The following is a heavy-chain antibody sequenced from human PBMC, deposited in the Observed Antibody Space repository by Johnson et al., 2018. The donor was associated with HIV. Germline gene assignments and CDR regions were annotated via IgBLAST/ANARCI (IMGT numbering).Heavy chain of an antibody. CDR2: TWFDGTNQ. Sequence: QVQLVESGGDLVQPGGSLRLSCVPSGFTFSSYGMHWVRQAPGKGLEWVATTWFDGTNQYYADSVKGRFTISRENAKNSLYLQMNSLRAEDTAGYYCAKPLQLEEGAFDIWGQGTMVTVSS. CDR1: GFTFSSYG. D-gene: IGHD6-6*01. V-gene: IGHV3-30*02. CDR3: AKPLQLEEGAFDI. J-gene: IGHJ3*02.